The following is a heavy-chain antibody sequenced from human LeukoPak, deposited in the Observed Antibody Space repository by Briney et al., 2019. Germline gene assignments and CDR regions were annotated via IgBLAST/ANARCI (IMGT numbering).Heavy chain of an antibody. D-gene: IGHD1-1*01. J-gene: IGHJ4*01. CDR1: GYTFPSYY. CDR3: ARARDLVIAPTAAKPPPAAY. Sequence: GASAKDSCKASGYTFPSYYMYWVRQTPGKGLEWMGWINQNSGGTYYVQKFQGRVTMTRHTSISTAYMELRSLRSDDTAIYYCARARDLVIAPTAAKPPPAAYWGHGTLVTVSS. V-gene: IGHV1-2*02. CDR2: INQNSGGT.